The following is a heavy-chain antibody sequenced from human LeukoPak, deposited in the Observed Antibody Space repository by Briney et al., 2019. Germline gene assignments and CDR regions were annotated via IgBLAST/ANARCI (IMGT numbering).Heavy chain of an antibody. D-gene: IGHD6-13*01. Sequence: ASVKVSCKASGYTFTIYGISWVRQAPGQGLEWMGWISAYNGNTNYAQKLQGRVTMTTDTSTSTAYMELRSLRSDDTAVYYCARDPIYSSSHYYYYYYMDVWGKGTTVTVSS. CDR2: ISAYNGNT. J-gene: IGHJ6*03. V-gene: IGHV1-18*01. CDR3: ARDPIYSSSHYYYYYYMDV. CDR1: GYTFTIYG.